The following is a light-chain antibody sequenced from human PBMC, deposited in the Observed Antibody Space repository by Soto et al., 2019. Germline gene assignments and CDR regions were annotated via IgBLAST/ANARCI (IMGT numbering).Light chain of an antibody. Sequence: EIVMKQSPATLSVSQGERATVPCRASQSVRNNLAWYQQKPGQAPRLLIYGASTRATGIPARFSGSGYGTEFTLTISSLQSEDFAAYYCQQYNNWPLPFGGGSNVAIK. CDR2: GAS. V-gene: IGKV3-15*01. CDR3: QQYNNWPLP. J-gene: IGKJ4*01. CDR1: QSVRNN.